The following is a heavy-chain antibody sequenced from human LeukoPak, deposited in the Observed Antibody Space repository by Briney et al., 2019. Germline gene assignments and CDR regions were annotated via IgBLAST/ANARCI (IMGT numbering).Heavy chain of an antibody. D-gene: IGHD3-22*01. Sequence: SGPTLVKPTQTLTLTCTFSGFSLSTSGVGVGWIRQPPGKALEWLALIYWNDDKRYSPSLKSRLTITKDTSKNQVVLTMTNMGPVDTATYYCAHATYYYDSSGYYYRDFDYWGQGTLVTVSS. V-gene: IGHV2-5*01. CDR3: AHATYYYDSSGYYYRDFDY. CDR1: GFSLSTSGVG. J-gene: IGHJ4*02. CDR2: IYWNDDK.